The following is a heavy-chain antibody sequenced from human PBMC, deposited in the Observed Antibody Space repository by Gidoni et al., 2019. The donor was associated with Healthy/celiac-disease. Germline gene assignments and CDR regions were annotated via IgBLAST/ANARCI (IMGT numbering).Heavy chain of an antibody. CDR3: ARSVGASKASRFPFDY. V-gene: IGHV4-39*01. J-gene: IGHJ4*02. D-gene: IGHD1-26*01. Sequence: SIYYSGSTYYNPSLKSRVTISVDTSKNQFSLKLSSVTAADTAVYYCARSVGASKASRFPFDYWGQGTLVTVSS. CDR2: IYYSGST.